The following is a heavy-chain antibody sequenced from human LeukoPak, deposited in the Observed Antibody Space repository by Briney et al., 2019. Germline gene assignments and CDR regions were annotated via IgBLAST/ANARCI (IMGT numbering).Heavy chain of an antibody. D-gene: IGHD3-10*01. CDR3: ARKAGDY. V-gene: IGHV3-7*01. Sequence: GGSLRLSCAASGFTFYSYWMHWVRQAPGKGLEWVANIKQDGSEKFYVDSVKGRFTISRDNAKNSLYLQMNSLRAEDTAVYYCARKAGDYWGQGTLVTVSS. CDR1: GFTFYSYW. J-gene: IGHJ4*02. CDR2: IKQDGSEK.